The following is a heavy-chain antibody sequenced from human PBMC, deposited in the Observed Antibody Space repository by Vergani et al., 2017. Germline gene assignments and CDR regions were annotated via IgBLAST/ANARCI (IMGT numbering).Heavy chain of an antibody. J-gene: IGHJ6*02. CDR2: FDPEDGAT. V-gene: IGHV1-24*01. Sequence: QVQLVQSGAEVKKPGASVKVSCKVSGYTLTELSMHWVRQAPGKGLEWRGGFDPEDGATIYAQKFQGRVTMTEDTSTATAYMELSSLRSEDTAVYYCATDPVRGSHYYDYYGMDVWGQGTTVTVSS. CDR1: GYTLTELS. CDR3: ATDPVRGSHYYDYYGMDV. D-gene: IGHD6-13*01.